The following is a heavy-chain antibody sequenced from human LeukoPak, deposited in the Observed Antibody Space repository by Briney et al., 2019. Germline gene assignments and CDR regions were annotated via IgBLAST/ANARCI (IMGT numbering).Heavy chain of an antibody. Sequence: ASVKVSCKASGYTFTSYDINWVRQAPGQGLEWMGWISAYNGNTNYAQKLQGRVTMTTDTSTSTAYMELSSLRSEDTAVYYCARTYYDFWSGLDYWGQGTLVTVSS. CDR3: ARTYYDFWSGLDY. CDR2: ISAYNGNT. CDR1: GYTFTSYD. D-gene: IGHD3-3*01. J-gene: IGHJ4*02. V-gene: IGHV1-18*01.